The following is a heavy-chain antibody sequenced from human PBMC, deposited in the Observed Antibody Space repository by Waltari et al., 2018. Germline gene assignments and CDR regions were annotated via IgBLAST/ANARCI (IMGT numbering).Heavy chain of an antibody. Sequence: QVQLVESGGGVVQPGRSLRLSCAASGFTFSSYAMHGVRPGPGKGLEWVAVISYDGSNKYYAGAVKGRFTIPRDNSKDTLYLQMNSLRAEDTAVYYCARSYYYGSGRYLYYFDSWGQGTLVTVSS. CDR1: GFTFSSYA. J-gene: IGHJ4*02. V-gene: IGHV3-30-3*01. CDR3: ARSYYYGSGRYLYYFDS. D-gene: IGHD3-10*01. CDR2: ISYDGSNK.